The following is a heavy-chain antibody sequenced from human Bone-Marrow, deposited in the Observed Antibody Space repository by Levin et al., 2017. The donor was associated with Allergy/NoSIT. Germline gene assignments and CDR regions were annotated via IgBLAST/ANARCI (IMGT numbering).Heavy chain of an antibody. D-gene: IGHD4-11*01. J-gene: IGHJ4*02. V-gene: IGHV1-3*01. CDR1: GYTFTNYA. CDR2: ISAANGNA. CDR3: ARAGRYSNYEGDY. Sequence: WASVKVSCKASGYTFTNYAMHWVRQAPGQRLEWMGWISAANGNAKFSQKFQGRATFTRDTSATTAYMELSSLRSEDTAVYYCARAGRYSNYEGDYWGQGTLVTVSS.